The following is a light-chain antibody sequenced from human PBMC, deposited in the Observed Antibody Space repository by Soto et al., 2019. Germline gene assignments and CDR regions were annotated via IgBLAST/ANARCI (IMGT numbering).Light chain of an antibody. CDR1: SSDIGAYDY. CDR2: EVN. Sequence: QSALTQPASLAGSRGQSITISCTGTSSDIGAYDYVSWFQQHPGKAPKLMISEVNNRPSGVSNRFSGSKSGNTDYLNISGIQVEDEAEYFCVSFTPTSTHAFATGTKVTVL. V-gene: IGLV2-14*01. J-gene: IGLJ1*01. CDR3: VSFTPTSTHA.